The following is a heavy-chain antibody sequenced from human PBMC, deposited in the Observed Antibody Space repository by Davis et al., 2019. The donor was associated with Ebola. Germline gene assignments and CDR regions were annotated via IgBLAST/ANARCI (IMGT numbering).Heavy chain of an antibody. J-gene: IGHJ4*02. CDR3: VRGGFYYGR. CDR2: MSGSAGNT. V-gene: IGHV3-23*01. D-gene: IGHD1-26*01. Sequence: PGGSLRLSCAASGFTFRSYWMSWVRQAPGKGLEWVSAMSGSAGNTYYADSVKGRFTIFRDNSKNTLYLQMNSLRAEDAAVYYCVRGGFYYGRWGQGTLVTVSS. CDR1: GFTFRSYW.